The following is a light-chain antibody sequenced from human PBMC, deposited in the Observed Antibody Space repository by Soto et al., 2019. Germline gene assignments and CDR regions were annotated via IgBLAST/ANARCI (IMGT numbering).Light chain of an antibody. CDR3: QQYENYRT. CDR1: QSISSW. CDR2: DAS. Sequence: DIQMTQSPSSLSASVGDRVTITCRASQSISSWLAWYQHKPGKAPKLLIYDASNLASGVPARFSGSGSGTEFSLTISNLQPDDCATYYCQQYENYRTFGQGTKVDIK. J-gene: IGKJ1*01. V-gene: IGKV1-5*01.